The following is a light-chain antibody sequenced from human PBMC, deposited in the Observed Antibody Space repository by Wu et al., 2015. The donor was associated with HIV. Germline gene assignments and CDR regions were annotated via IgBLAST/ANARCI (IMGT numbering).Light chain of an antibody. V-gene: IGKV1-NL1*01. Sequence: DIQMTQSPSSLSASVADRVTITCRASQGIRNSLAWYQQKPGKALKLLLYAASRLQSGVPSRFSGSGSGTDYTLTILSLQPEDFATYYCQQYYSTLLTFGGGTKVEIK. J-gene: IGKJ4*01. CDR1: QGIRNS. CDR3: QQYYSTLLT. CDR2: AAS.